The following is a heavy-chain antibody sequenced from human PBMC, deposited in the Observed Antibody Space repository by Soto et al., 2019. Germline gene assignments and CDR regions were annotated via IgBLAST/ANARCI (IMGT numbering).Heavy chain of an antibody. CDR1: GGSISSYY. V-gene: IGHV4-59*12. CDR2: IYYSGNT. D-gene: IGHD3-16*01. CDR3: AREGGESSDGLYYFDS. Sequence: SETLSLTCTVSGGSISSYYWSWIRQPPGKGLEWIGYIYYSGNTDYNPSLKSRLAISIDTSKNQFSLKLSSVTAADTAVYFCAREGGESSDGLYYFDSWGQGSLVTVSS. J-gene: IGHJ4*02.